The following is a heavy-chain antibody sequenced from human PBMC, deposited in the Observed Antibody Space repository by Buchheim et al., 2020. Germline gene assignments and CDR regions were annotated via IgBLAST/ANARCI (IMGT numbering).Heavy chain of an antibody. Sequence: EVQLVESGGGLVQRGGSLRLSCAASGFTFTTYSMNWVRQAPGKGPEWISYIDGSSTTIYYADSVKGRFTSSRDNAKNSRYLQMSSLRVEDTAVYYCARVTAVAGTDYWGQGTL. CDR1: GFTFTTYS. CDR2: IDGSSTTI. CDR3: ARVTAVAGTDY. J-gene: IGHJ4*02. D-gene: IGHD6-19*01. V-gene: IGHV3-48*01.